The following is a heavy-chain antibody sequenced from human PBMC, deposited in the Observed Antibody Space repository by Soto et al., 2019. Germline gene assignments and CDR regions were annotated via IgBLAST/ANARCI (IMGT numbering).Heavy chain of an antibody. Sequence: PSETLSLTCTVSGGSISSYCWSWIRQPPGKGLGWIGYIYYSGSTNYNPSLKSRVTISVDTFKNQFSLKLSSVTAADTAVYYCARGVSIAARQGFDYWGQGTLVTVSS. V-gene: IGHV4-59*01. CDR1: GGSISSYC. D-gene: IGHD6-6*01. CDR2: IYYSGST. J-gene: IGHJ4*02. CDR3: ARGVSIAARQGFDY.